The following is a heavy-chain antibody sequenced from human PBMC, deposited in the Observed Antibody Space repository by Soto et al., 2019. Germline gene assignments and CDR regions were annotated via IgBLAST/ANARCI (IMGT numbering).Heavy chain of an antibody. D-gene: IGHD5-18*01. CDR1: GGSISSYY. CDR3: AGVGGGGSRYGWFDY. V-gene: IGHV4-59*01. J-gene: IGHJ4*02. Sequence: SETLSLTWTVSGGSISSYYWSWIRQPPGKGLERSGYIYYSGSTNYNPSLKSRVTISVGTSKNQCSLRLSSVTAADTAVSSCAGVGGGGSRYGWFDYWGQGPLVAVSS. CDR2: IYYSGST.